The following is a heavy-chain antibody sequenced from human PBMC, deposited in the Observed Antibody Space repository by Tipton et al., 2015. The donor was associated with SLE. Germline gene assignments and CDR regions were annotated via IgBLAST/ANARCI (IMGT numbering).Heavy chain of an antibody. V-gene: IGHV1-18*01. J-gene: IGHJ1*01. CDR1: GYTFTSYS. CDR3: ARRVVAGGGYFQH. Sequence: QSGAEVKKPGASVKVSCKASGYTFTSYSIGWVRQAPGQGLEWVGWISPYYGNPNYAQKLQGRVTLTTDTSTSTAYMELRSLRYDDTAVYYCARRVVAGGGYFQHWGQGTLVTVSS. D-gene: IGHD6-19*01. CDR2: ISPYYGNP.